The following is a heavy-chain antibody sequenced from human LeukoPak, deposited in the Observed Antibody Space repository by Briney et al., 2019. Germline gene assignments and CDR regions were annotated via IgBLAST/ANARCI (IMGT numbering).Heavy chain of an antibody. CDR3: AKVTNYDSGPGYFDY. D-gene: IGHD3-3*01. J-gene: IGHJ4*02. CDR2: ISSSGSGGNT. Sequence: GGSLRLSCAASGFTFSSHAMSWARQAPGKGLEWVSGISSSGSGGNTYYADSVKGRFTISRDSSKNSLYLQMNSLRAEDTALYYCAKVTNYDSGPGYFDYWGQGTLVTVSS. V-gene: IGHV3-23*01. CDR1: GFTFSSHA.